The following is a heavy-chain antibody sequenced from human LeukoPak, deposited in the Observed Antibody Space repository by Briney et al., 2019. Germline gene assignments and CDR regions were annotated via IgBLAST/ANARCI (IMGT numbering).Heavy chain of an antibody. CDR1: GGTFSSYA. V-gene: IGHV1-69*06. J-gene: IGHJ4*02. CDR3: ARQGDYYDSSGYYYTIYDY. D-gene: IGHD3-22*01. Sequence: SVKVSCKASGGTFSSYAISWVRQAPGQGLEWMGGIIPIFGTANYAQKFQGRVTITADKSTSTAYMELSSLRSEDTAVYYCARQGDYYDSSGYYYTIYDYWGQGTLVTVSS. CDR2: IIPIFGTA.